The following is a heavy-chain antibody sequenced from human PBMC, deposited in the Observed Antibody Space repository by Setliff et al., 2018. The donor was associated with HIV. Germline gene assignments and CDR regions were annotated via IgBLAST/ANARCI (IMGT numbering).Heavy chain of an antibody. D-gene: IGHD3-16*01. V-gene: IGHV5-51*01. Sequence: GESLKISCKGSGYSFTNYWIGWVRQMPGKGLEWMGIIHPGDSDTRYSPSFQGQVTISADKSISTAYLQWSSLKASDTAMYYCARQGVPGGPHYYHYYYMDVWGKGTTVTVSS. J-gene: IGHJ6*03. CDR2: IHPGDSDT. CDR3: ARQGVPGGPHYYHYYYMDV. CDR1: GYSFTNYW.